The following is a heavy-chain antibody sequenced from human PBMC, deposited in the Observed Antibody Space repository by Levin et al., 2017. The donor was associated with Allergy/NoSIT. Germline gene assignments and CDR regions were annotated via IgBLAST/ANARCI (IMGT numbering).Heavy chain of an antibody. J-gene: IGHJ3*02. CDR3: ARHGKTSLRFDAFDI. CDR1: GYSFTSHW. V-gene: IGHV5-51*01. CDR2: IYPSDSDT. Sequence: GASVKVSCKGSGYSFTSHWIGWVRQMPGKGLEWMGIIYPSDSDTRYSPSFQGQVTISADKSISTASLQWSSLKASDTAIYYCARHGKTSLRFDAFDIWGQGTMVTVSS.